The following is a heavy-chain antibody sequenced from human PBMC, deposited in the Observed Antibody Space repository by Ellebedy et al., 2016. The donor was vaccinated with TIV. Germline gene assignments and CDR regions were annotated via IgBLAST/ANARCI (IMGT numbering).Heavy chain of an antibody. D-gene: IGHD3-16*01. CDR2: IHYSGST. CDR1: GDSITTYY. Sequence: MPSETLSLTCSVSGDSITTYYWGWIRQPPGKGLQWIGYIHYSGSTNYNPSLKSRVTISVDTSKNQFSLRLSSVTAADTAVYYCARHEGGGLLPSFDYWGQGTLVTVSS. J-gene: IGHJ4*02. V-gene: IGHV4-59*08. CDR3: ARHEGGGLLPSFDY.